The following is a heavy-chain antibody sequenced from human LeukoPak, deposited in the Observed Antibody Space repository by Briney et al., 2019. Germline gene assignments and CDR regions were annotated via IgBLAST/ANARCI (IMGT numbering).Heavy chain of an antibody. CDR1: GGSISSGGYS. CDR3: ARGGNLYDSSGFVAFDI. V-gene: IGHV4-30-2*01. Sequence: SETLSLTCAVSGGSISSGGYSWSWLRQPPGKGLEWIGYIYHSGSTYYNPSLKSRVTISVDRSKNQSSLKLSSVTAADTAVYYCARGGNLYDSSGFVAFDIWGQGTMVTVSS. CDR2: IYHSGST. D-gene: IGHD3-22*01. J-gene: IGHJ3*02.